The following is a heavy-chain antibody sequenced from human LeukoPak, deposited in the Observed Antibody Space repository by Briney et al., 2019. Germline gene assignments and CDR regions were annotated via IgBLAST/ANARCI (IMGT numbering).Heavy chain of an antibody. V-gene: IGHV1-18*01. CDR2: ISSYNGNT. D-gene: IGHD3-22*01. J-gene: IGHJ3*02. CDR3: ARDHYDSSGYYGYAFNI. CDR1: GYTFTNYG. Sequence: AASVKVSCKASGYTFTNYGFSWVRQAPGQGLEWMGWISSYNGNTNYAQKLQGRVTMTTDTSTSTAYMELRSLRSDGTAVYYCARDHYDSSGYYGYAFNIWGQGTMVTVSS.